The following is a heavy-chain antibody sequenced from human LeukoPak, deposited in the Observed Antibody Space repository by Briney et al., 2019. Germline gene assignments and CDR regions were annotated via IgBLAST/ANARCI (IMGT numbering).Heavy chain of an antibody. Sequence: SGTLSLTCAVSGGSISSSNWWSWVRQPPGKGLEWIGEIYHSGSTNYNPSLKSRVTISVDKSKNQFSLKLSSVTAADTAVYYCTRDRGTPDYYDTSGYDYWGQGTLVTVSS. J-gene: IGHJ4*02. D-gene: IGHD3-22*01. CDR1: GGSISSSNW. V-gene: IGHV4-4*02. CDR3: TRDRGTPDYYDTSGYDY. CDR2: IYHSGST.